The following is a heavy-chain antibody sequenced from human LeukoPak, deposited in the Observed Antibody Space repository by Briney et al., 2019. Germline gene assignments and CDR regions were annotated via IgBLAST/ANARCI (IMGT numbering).Heavy chain of an antibody. CDR3: AIAQSGGYSYGLDY. CDR2: IWYDGSNK. J-gene: IGHJ4*02. V-gene: IGHV3-33*01. D-gene: IGHD5-18*01. Sequence: GGSLRLSCAAPGVTLSSYGIHCVRHAPGKGLEWVAVIWYDGSNKYYAYCVKGRFTISRDNSKFPVYLQMNSLRAEDTAVYYCAIAQSGGYSYGLDYWGQGSLVAVSS. CDR1: GVTLSSYG.